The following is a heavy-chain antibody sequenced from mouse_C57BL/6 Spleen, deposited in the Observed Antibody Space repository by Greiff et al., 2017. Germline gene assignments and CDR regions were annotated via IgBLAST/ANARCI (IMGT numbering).Heavy chain of an antibody. Sequence: QVQLKESGAELARPGASVKLSCKASGYTFTSYGISWVKQRTGQGLEWIGEIYPRSGNTYYNEKFKGKATLTADKSSSTAYMELRSLTSEDSAVYFCARDAAQAEFDYWGQGTTLTVSS. CDR2: IYPRSGNT. J-gene: IGHJ2*01. CDR1: GYTFTSYG. D-gene: IGHD3-2*02. CDR3: ARDAAQAEFDY. V-gene: IGHV1-81*01.